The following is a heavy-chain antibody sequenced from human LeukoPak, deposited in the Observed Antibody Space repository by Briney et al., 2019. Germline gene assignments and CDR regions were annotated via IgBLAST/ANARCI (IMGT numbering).Heavy chain of an antibody. J-gene: IGHJ4*02. Sequence: ASVKVSCKASGYTFTSYDINWVRQATGQGLEWMGWMNPNSGNTGYAQKFQGRVTMTRNTSISTAYMELSSLRSEDTAVYYCAKDQTGVAYYFDYWGQGTLVTVSS. CDR3: AKDQTGVAYYFDY. D-gene: IGHD5-12*01. CDR2: MNPNSGNT. CDR1: GYTFTSYD. V-gene: IGHV1-8*01.